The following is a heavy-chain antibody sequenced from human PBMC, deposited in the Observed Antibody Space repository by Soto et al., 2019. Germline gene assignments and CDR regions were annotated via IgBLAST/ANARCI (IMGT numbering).Heavy chain of an antibody. CDR1: DYSIRGGHN. J-gene: IGHJ6*01. CDR2: IYHSGST. V-gene: IGHV4-38-2*01. D-gene: IGHD1-1*01. Sequence: IYLTCPDSDYSIRGGHNSGWIRQPPGKGLEWIGSIYHSGSTYYNPSLKSRVTISVDTSKNQFSLKLSSVTAADSAVYYCARTEHGDLHSFPTRRSSVPGSAGM. CDR3: ARTEHGDLHSFPTRRSSVPGSAGM.